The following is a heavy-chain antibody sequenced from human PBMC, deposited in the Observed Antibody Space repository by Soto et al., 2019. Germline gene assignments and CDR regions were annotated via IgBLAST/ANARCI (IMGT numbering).Heavy chain of an antibody. Sequence: PGGSLRLSCAVSGFTFSSYAMHWVRQAPGKGLEWVAVISYDGSNKYYAGSVKGRFTISRDNSKNTLYLQMNSLRAEDTAVYYCARVASHYYYGMDVWGQGTTVTVSS. V-gene: IGHV3-30-3*01. CDR3: ARVASHYYYGMDV. CDR2: ISYDGSNK. CDR1: GFTFSSYA. J-gene: IGHJ6*02.